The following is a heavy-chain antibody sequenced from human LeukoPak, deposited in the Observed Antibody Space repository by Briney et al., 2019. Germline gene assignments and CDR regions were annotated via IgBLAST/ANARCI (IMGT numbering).Heavy chain of an antibody. Sequence: GRSLRLSCAASGFTFSSYGMHGVRQAPGKGLEWVAVIWYDGSNKYYADSVKGRFTISRDNSKNTLYLQMNSLRAEDTAVYYCAKSLHDYGDAGVDYWGQGTLVTVSS. J-gene: IGHJ4*02. CDR2: IWYDGSNK. CDR3: AKSLHDYGDAGVDY. V-gene: IGHV3-33*06. CDR1: GFTFSSYG. D-gene: IGHD4-17*01.